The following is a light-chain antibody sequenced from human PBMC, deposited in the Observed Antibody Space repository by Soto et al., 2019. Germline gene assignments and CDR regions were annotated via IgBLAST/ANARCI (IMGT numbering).Light chain of an antibody. CDR3: QQCNSWPQWT. CDR1: QSVSSSY. J-gene: IGKJ1*01. Sequence: EIVLTQSPGTLSLSPGERATLSCRASQSVSSSYLAWYQQKPGQAPRLLIYDASNRATGIPARFSGSGSGTDFTLTISSLEPEDFAVYYCQQCNSWPQWTFGQGTKVDIK. V-gene: IGKV3D-20*02. CDR2: DAS.